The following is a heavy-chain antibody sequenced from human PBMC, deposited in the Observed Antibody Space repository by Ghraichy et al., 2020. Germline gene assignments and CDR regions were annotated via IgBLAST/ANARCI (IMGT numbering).Heavy chain of an antibody. V-gene: IGHV4-59*01. J-gene: IGHJ4*02. CDR2: IYYTGST. CDR3: ARYSSSSSANDF. CDR1: GASMSHNF. D-gene: IGHD6-6*01. Sequence: SETLSLTCTVSGASMSHNFWSWIRQAPGKGLEWVGYIYYTGSTNYNPSLSSRITMSVDTSKNQFSLKLSSVTTADTAIYYCARYSSSSSANDFWGQGTLVIVSS.